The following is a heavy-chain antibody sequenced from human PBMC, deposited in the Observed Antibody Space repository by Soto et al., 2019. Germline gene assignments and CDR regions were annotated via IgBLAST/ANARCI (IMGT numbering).Heavy chain of an antibody. V-gene: IGHV5-51*01. CDR3: ARGLGLVATDRMDV. D-gene: IGHD5-12*01. J-gene: IGHJ6*02. CDR2: IYLGDSDT. Sequence: PGESLKISCKGSGYTFSNYWLGWVRQRPGKGLEWMGIIYLGDSDTRYSPSFQGQVTISADKSISTAYLQWSSLKASDTAMYYCARGLGLVATDRMDVWGQGTAVTVSS. CDR1: GYTFSNYW.